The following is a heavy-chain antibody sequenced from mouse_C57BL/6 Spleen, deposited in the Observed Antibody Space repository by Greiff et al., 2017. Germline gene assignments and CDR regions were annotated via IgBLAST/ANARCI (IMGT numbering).Heavy chain of an antibody. CDR3: ARDGRRGFAY. Sequence: EVKLMESGPGLVKPSQSLSLTCSVTGYSITSGYYWNWIRQFPGNKLEWMGYISYDGSNNYNPSLKNRISSTRDTSKNQFFLKLNSVTTEDTATYYCARDGRRGFAYWGQGTLVTVSA. V-gene: IGHV3-6*01. CDR2: ISYDGSN. CDR1: GYSITSGYY. J-gene: IGHJ3*01.